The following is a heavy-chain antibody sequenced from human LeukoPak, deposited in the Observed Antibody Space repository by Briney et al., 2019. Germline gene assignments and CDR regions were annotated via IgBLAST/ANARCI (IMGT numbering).Heavy chain of an antibody. J-gene: IGHJ4*02. CDR1: GFTFSSYA. D-gene: IGHD3-10*01. V-gene: IGHV3-23*01. Sequence: GGSLRLSCAASGFTFSSYAMSWVRQAPGKGLEWVSAISGSGGSTYYADSVKGRFTISRDNSKNTLYLQMSSLRAEDTAVYYCAKGRYDSGTYSYFDYWGQGTLVTVSS. CDR2: ISGSGGST. CDR3: AKGRYDSGTYSYFDY.